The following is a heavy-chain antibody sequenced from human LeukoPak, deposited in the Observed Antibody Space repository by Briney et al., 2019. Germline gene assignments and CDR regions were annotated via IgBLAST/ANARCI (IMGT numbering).Heavy chain of an antibody. D-gene: IGHD3-10*01. CDR2: ISGSGGST. V-gene: IGHV3-23*01. J-gene: IGHJ3*02. CDR1: GFTFSSYA. Sequence: GGSLRLSCAASGFTFSSYAMSWVRQAPGKGLEWVSAISGSGGSTCYADSVKGRFTVSRDNSKNTLYLQMNSLRAEDTAVYYCARDSYWLGGTIGAFDIWGQGTMVTVSS. CDR3: ARDSYWLGGTIGAFDI.